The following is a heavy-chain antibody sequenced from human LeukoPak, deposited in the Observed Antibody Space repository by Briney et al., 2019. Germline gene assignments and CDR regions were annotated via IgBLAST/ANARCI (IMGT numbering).Heavy chain of an antibody. Sequence: SKTLSLTCAVYGGPFSGYYWSWIRQPPGKGLEWIGEINHSGSTNYNPSLKSRVTISVDTSKNQFSLKLSSVTAADTAVYYCARVMNYYDSSGPYSLISDYWGQGTLVTVSS. CDR2: INHSGST. J-gene: IGHJ4*02. V-gene: IGHV4-34*01. D-gene: IGHD3-22*01. CDR1: GGPFSGYY. CDR3: ARVMNYYDSSGPYSLISDY.